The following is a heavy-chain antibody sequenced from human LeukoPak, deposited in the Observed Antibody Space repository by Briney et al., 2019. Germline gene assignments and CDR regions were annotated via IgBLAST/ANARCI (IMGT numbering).Heavy chain of an antibody. CDR2: INHSGST. J-gene: IGHJ4*02. CDR3: ARDRVSYGSGSDY. D-gene: IGHD3-10*01. CDR1: GYSISSGYY. Sequence: PSETLSLTCIVSGYSISSGYYWGWIRQPPGKGLEWIGEINHSGSTNYNPSLKSRVTISVDTSKNQFSLKLSSVTAADTAVYYCARDRVSYGSGSDYWGQGTLVTVSS. V-gene: IGHV4-38-2*02.